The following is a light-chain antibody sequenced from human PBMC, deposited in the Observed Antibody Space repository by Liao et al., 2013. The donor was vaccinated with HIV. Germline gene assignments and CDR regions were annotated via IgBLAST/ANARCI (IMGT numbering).Light chain of an antibody. CDR2: EDT. CDR3: QAWDSSTLYV. CDR1: KLGDKY. V-gene: IGLV3-1*01. Sequence: SYELTQPPSVSVSPGQTASVTCSGDKLGDKYVSWYQQRPGQSPVLVIYEDTKRPSGIPERFSGSNSGNTATLTISGTQALDEADYYCQAWDSSTLYVFGTGTKVTVL. J-gene: IGLJ1*01.